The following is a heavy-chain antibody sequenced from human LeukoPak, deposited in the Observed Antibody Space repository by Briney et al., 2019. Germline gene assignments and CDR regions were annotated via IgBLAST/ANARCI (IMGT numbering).Heavy chain of an antibody. D-gene: IGHD6-13*01. V-gene: IGHV1-2*02. CDR1: GYTFTDYD. Sequence: ASVKVSCKTSGYTFTDYDITWVRQAPGQGLEWMGWINPNSGGTNYAQKFQGRVTMTRDTSISTAYMELSRLRSDDAAVYYCARDQVDSSSWYTPYYYYMDVWGKGTTVTVSS. CDR2: INPNSGGT. J-gene: IGHJ6*03. CDR3: ARDQVDSSSWYTPYYYYMDV.